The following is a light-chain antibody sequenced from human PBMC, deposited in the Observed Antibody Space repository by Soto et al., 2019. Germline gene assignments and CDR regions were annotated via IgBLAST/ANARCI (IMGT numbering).Light chain of an antibody. J-gene: IGKJ5*01. CDR1: RGISSY. CDR2: SAS. V-gene: IGKV1-9*01. Sequence: IQLTQSPSSLSASVGDRVTITCQASRGISSYLAWYQQKPGKPPKLLVYSASTLQSGVPSRFGGSGSGPDFTLTISSLQPEDSATYFCQQLNSYPQTFGQGTRLEIK. CDR3: QQLNSYPQT.